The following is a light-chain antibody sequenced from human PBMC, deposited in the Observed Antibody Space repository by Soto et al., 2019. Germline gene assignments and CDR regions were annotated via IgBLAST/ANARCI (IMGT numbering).Light chain of an antibody. CDR1: QSVTSTY. V-gene: IGKV3-20*01. CDR2: GAS. CDR3: QQYGSSHT. Sequence: IGLSQSAGALSLSPGERATLSCRASQSVTSTYLAWYQQKPGQAPRLLIYGASSRAIGIPDRFSGSVSGSDFILTINRLEPEDFAVYYCQQYGSSHTFGQGTRLEIK. J-gene: IGKJ5*01.